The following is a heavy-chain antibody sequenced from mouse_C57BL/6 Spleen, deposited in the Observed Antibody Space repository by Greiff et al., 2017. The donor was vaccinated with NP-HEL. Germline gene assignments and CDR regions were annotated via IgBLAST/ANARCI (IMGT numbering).Heavy chain of an antibody. Sequence: VQRVESGPELVKPGASVKISCKASGYAFSSSWMNWVKQRPGKGLEWIGRIYPGDGDTNYNGKFKGKATLTADKSSSTAYMHLSSLTSEDSAVYFCAREVITTGDYWGQGTTLTVSS. CDR2: IYPGDGDT. CDR3: AREVITTGDY. V-gene: IGHV1-82*01. D-gene: IGHD1-2*01. CDR1: GYAFSSSW. J-gene: IGHJ2*01.